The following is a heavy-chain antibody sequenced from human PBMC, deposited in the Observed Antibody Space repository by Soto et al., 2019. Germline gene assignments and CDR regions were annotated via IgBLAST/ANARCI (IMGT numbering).Heavy chain of an antibody. J-gene: IGHJ4*02. CDR1: GGSISSGGYS. CDR3: ARGDFNDYGVVIDY. CDR2: MYHSGST. V-gene: IGHV4-30-2*01. Sequence: SETLSLTCAVSGGSISSGGYSWSWIRQPPGKGLEWIGYMYHSGSTYYKPSLKSRVTISIDRSKKQFSLKLSSVTAADTAVYYCARGDFNDYGVVIDYWGQGTLVTVSS. D-gene: IGHD4-17*01.